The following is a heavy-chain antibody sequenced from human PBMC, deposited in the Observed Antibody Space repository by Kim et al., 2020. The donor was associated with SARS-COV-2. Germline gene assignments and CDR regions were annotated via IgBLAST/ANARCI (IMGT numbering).Heavy chain of an antibody. J-gene: IGHJ4*02. D-gene: IGHD3-22*01. Sequence: SETLSLTCTVSGGSISSYYWSWIRQPPGKGLEWIGYIYYSGTTNYNPSLKSRVTMSIDTSKNQFSLKLNSVTAADTAVYYCARSKYYYDSSGYCIFDYWGQGTLVTVSS. CDR3: ARSKYYYDSSGYCIFDY. CDR1: GGSISSYY. V-gene: IGHV4-59*08. CDR2: IYYSGTT.